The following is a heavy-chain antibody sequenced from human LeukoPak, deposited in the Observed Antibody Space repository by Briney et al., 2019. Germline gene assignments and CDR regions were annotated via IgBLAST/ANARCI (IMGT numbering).Heavy chain of an antibody. CDR3: ARVDDDYYGSGSYFDY. J-gene: IGHJ4*02. CDR1: GDIVSSNSAA. CDR2: TYYRSKWYN. Sequence: SQTLSLTCAISGDIVSSNSAAWNWIRQSPSRGLEWLGRTYYRSKWYNDYAVSVKSRITINPDTSKNQFSLQLNSVTPEDTAVYYCARVDDDYYGSGSYFDYWGQGTLVTVSS. D-gene: IGHD3-10*01. V-gene: IGHV6-1*01.